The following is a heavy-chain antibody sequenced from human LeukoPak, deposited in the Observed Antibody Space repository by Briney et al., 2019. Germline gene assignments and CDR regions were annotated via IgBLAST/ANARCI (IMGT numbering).Heavy chain of an antibody. CDR1: GFTFSDYY. CDR3: ASSDYYDSSGYAW. J-gene: IGHJ4*02. Sequence: GGSLRLSCAASGFTFSDYYMSWIRQAPGKGREWVSYISSSGSTIYYADSVKGRFTISRDNAKNSPYLQMNSLRAEDTAVYYCASSDYYDSSGYAWWGQGTLVTVSS. D-gene: IGHD3-22*01. CDR2: ISSSGSTI. V-gene: IGHV3-11*01.